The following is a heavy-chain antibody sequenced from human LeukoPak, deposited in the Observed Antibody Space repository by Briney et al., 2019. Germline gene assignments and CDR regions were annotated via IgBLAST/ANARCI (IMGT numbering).Heavy chain of an antibody. CDR2: IYTSGST. D-gene: IGHD2/OR15-2a*01. V-gene: IGHV4-4*09. CDR1: GGSISSYY. J-gene: IGHJ5*02. CDR3: ARFTNMNWFDP. Sequence: PSETLSLTCTVSGGSISSYYWSWIRQPPGKGLEWIGYIYTSGSTNYTPSLKSRVTISVDTSKNQFSLKLSSVTAADTAVYYCARFTNMNWFDPWGQGTLVTVSS.